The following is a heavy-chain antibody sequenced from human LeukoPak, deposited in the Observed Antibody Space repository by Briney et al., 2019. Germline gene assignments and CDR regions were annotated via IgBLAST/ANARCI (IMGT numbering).Heavy chain of an antibody. Sequence: GASLKVSCKASGYTFTGYYMHCVPQAPRHRLEWMGWINPNSGGTNYAQKFQGRVTMTRDTSISTAYMELSRLRSDDTAVYYCARGRVGASWFDPWGQGTLVTVSS. CDR2: INPNSGGT. CDR3: ARGRVGASWFDP. CDR1: GYTFTGYY. D-gene: IGHD1-26*01. V-gene: IGHV1-2*02. J-gene: IGHJ5*02.